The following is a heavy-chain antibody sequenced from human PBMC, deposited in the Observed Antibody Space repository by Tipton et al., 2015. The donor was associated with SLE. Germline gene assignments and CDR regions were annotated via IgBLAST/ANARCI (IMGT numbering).Heavy chain of an antibody. CDR1: GFTVSDNW. J-gene: IGHJ3*01. CDR3: AREFQGRFYVNGAFDV. Sequence: SLRLSCAASGFTVSDNWMTWVRQAPGKGLEWVAHIGQDGGEEFYVDSVRGRFTIHRDNAKNSLFLQMNSLRAEDTAVYYCAREFQGRFYVNGAFDVWGQGTMVTVSS. CDR2: IGQDGGEE. D-gene: IGHD1-26*01. V-gene: IGHV3-7*01.